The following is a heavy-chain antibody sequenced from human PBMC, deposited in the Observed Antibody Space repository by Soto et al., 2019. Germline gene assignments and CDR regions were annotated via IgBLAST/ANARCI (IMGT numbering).Heavy chain of an antibody. CDR3: SRESAFSQGDMYYWYFDL. Sequence: QVQVVESGGGVVQPGRSLRLSCAASGFTFNNFAMDWVRQAPGKGLEWVALISSGGTNKYYADSVKGRFTISRDNSKNTLYLQMNSLRVDDTAVYYCSRESAFSQGDMYYWYFDLGGRGTLVTVSS. V-gene: IGHV3-30*04. D-gene: IGHD2-21*02. J-gene: IGHJ2*01. CDR1: GFTFNNFA. CDR2: ISSGGTNK.